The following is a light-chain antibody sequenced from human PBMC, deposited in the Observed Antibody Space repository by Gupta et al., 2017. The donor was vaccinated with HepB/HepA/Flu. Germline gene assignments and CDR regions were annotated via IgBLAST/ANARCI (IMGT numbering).Light chain of an antibody. J-gene: IGKJ4*01. CDR1: EDIEMY. V-gene: IGKV1-5*03. CDR3: HQYNKYSYHT. Sequence: DIQLIQSPSTLSTSVGERLTITCRASEDIEMYLAWYQQQLGKAPKLLIYQTSNRQSGVPSRFSGSGSGKDLNLTISSRQHAEYATYYCHQYNKYSYHTFGGGTRVEI. CDR2: QTS.